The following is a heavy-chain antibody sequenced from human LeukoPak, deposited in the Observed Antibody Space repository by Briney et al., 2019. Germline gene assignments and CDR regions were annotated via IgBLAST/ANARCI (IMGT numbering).Heavy chain of an antibody. Sequence: SETLSLTCAVSGGSISSGGYSWSWIRQPPGKGLEWIGYIYHSGSTYYNPSLKSRVTISVDRSKNQFSLKLRSVTAADPAVYYCARGEMATIHLDYWGQGTLVTVSS. J-gene: IGHJ4*02. D-gene: IGHD5-24*01. CDR1: GGSISSGGYS. CDR2: IYHSGST. CDR3: ARGEMATIHLDY. V-gene: IGHV4-30-2*01.